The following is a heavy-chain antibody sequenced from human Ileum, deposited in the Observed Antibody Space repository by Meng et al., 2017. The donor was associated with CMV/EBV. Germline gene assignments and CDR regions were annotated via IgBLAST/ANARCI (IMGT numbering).Heavy chain of an antibody. CDR3: ARGIDY. CDR1: GYTFGSQD. V-gene: IGHV1-18*01. J-gene: IGHJ4*02. Sequence: QVQLVQSGAWVKESGASVKVSCQASGYTFGSQDFTWVRQAPGQGLEWMGWINSYNGDTNYAQKFQGRVTMTTDTSTSTAYMELNSLKSDDTAVYYCARGIDYWGQGTLVTVSS. CDR2: INSYNGDT.